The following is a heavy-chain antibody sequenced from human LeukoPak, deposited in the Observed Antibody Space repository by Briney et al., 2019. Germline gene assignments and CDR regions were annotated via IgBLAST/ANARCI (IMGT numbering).Heavy chain of an antibody. Sequence: PGGSLRLSCAASGFTFSDAWMSWVRQAPGKGLEWVGRIKSKTDGETIDYATPMKDRFRISRDDSKNTLYLQMNSLKTEDTAVYYCLFSIFQHWGRGTLVTVSS. CDR3: LFSIFQH. V-gene: IGHV3-15*01. D-gene: IGHD3-10*02. CDR1: GFTFSDAW. J-gene: IGHJ1*01. CDR2: IKSKTDGETI.